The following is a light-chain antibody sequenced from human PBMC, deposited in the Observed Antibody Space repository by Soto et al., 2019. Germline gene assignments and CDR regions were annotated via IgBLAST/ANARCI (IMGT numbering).Light chain of an antibody. Sequence: EIVLTQSPATLSLSPGERATLSCRASQSVSSYLAWYQQKPGQAPRLLIYDASNRATGIPARFSGSGSGTDFTLTISSLEPEDFAVYYGQQRINWRSITFGQGTRLEIK. J-gene: IGKJ5*01. CDR3: QQRINWRSIT. CDR1: QSVSSY. CDR2: DAS. V-gene: IGKV3-11*01.